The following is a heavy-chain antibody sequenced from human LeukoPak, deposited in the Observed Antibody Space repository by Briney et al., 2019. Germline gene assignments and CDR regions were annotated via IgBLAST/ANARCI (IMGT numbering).Heavy chain of an antibody. D-gene: IGHD6-13*01. CDR2: IYYSGST. Sequence: SETLSLTCTVSGGSISSSSYYWGWIRQPPGEGPEWIGSIYYSGSTYYNPSLESRVTISVDTSKNQFSLKLSSVTAADTAVYYCARGLHTGYSSSWYKDHFYFDYWGQGTLVTVSS. CDR1: GGSISSSSYY. CDR3: ARGLHTGYSSSWYKDHFYFDY. V-gene: IGHV4-39*01. J-gene: IGHJ4*02.